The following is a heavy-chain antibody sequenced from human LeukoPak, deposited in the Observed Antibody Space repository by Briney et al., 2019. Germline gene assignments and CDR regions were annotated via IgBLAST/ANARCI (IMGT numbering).Heavy chain of an antibody. CDR3: ARAAMVGNSGYLYGMDV. J-gene: IGHJ6*04. D-gene: IGHD5-12*01. CDR2: IIPIFGAA. V-gene: IGHV1-69*06. Sequence: SVKVSCKASGGTFSSYAISWVRQAPGQGLEWMGGIIPIFGAANYAQKFQGRVTITADKSTSTAYMELSSLRSEDTAVYYCARAAMVGNSGYLYGMDVWGKGTTVTVSS. CDR1: GGTFSSYA.